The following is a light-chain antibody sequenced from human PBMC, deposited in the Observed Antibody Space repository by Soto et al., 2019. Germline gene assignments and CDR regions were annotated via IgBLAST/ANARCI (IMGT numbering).Light chain of an antibody. CDR1: QSVSSY. V-gene: IGKV3-15*01. J-gene: IGKJ1*01. CDR2: DAS. CDR3: QQNKEWPGT. Sequence: EIVMTQPPATLSVSPGERVTLSCRASQSVSSYLAWFQQKPGQAPRLLIYDASTRATGIPVRFSGSGSGTEFTLTISSLQSEDFGIYYCQQNKEWPGTFGQGTKVDIK.